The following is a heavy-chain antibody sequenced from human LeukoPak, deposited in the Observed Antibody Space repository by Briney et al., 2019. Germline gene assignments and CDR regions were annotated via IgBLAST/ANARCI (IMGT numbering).Heavy chain of an antibody. D-gene: IGHD5-24*01. Sequence: GGSLRLSCAASGFTFSRYAMHWVRQAPGKGLEWVAVISYDGDNKFQADSVKGRFTISRDNPKNLLFLQINSLRVEDTAVYYCARETPRRGETRDGYRWGQGTLVTVSS. CDR1: GFTFSRYA. V-gene: IGHV3-30-3*01. CDR2: ISYDGDNK. CDR3: ARETPRRGETRDGYR. J-gene: IGHJ4*02.